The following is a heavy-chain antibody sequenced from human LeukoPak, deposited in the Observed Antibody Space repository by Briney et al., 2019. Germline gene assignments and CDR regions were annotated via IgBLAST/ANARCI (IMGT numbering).Heavy chain of an antibody. CDR2: IRAYNGNT. Sequence: ASVKVSCKASGYTFTSYGISWVRQAPGQGLEWMGWIRAYNGNTDYAQKLQGRVTMTTDTSTSTAYMELRSLRSDDTAVYYCARVYRRYCSSTSCYTHYYYYYMDVWGKGTTVTVSS. V-gene: IGHV1-18*01. CDR1: GYTFTSYG. CDR3: ARVYRRYCSSTSCYTHYYYYYMDV. J-gene: IGHJ6*03. D-gene: IGHD2-2*02.